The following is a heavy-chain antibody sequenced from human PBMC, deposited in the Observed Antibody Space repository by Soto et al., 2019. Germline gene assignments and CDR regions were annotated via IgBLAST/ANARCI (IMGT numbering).Heavy chain of an antibody. CDR2: LYRGGST. V-gene: IGHV3-53*04. D-gene: IGHD3-10*01. J-gene: IGHJ6*03. CDR1: GFTVSSNY. CDR3: ARYFKGTYSYGSGSYYRARPSYYMEV. Sequence: PGGSLRLSCAASGFTVSSNYMSWVRQAPGKGLEWVSVLYRGGSTYYADSVKGRFTIYTHNSEEMLYLQMHSLRSEETAVYYCARYFKGTYSYGSGSYYRARPSYYMEVWGKGTSVTVSS.